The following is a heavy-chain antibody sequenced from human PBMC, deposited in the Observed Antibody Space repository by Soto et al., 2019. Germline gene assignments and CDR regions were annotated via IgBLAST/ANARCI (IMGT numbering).Heavy chain of an antibody. CDR3: ASLRSNWSNDACEI. J-gene: IGHJ3*02. D-gene: IGHD6-13*01. CDR2: IRTRSNNYAT. CDR1: GFSFRGFA. V-gene: IGHV3-73*02. Sequence: EVQLVESGGGLVQPGGSLNLSCAASGFSFRGFAIHWVRQASGKGLEWLGRIRTRSNNYATEYAASVRGRFAISRDDSKNTAYLQMSSLETEDTAVYYCASLRSNWSNDACEIWGQGTVVTVSS.